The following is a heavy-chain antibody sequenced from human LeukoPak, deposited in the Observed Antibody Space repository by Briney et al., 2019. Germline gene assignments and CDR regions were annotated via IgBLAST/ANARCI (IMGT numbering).Heavy chain of an antibody. Sequence: SVKVSCKASGGTFSSYAISWVRQAPGQGLEWMGRIIPIFGTANYAQKFQGRVTITTDESTSTAYTELSSLRSEDTAVYYCASEVHRYCSGGSCYFNDWGQGTLVTVSS. V-gene: IGHV1-69*05. J-gene: IGHJ4*02. D-gene: IGHD2-15*01. CDR1: GGTFSSYA. CDR3: ASEVHRYCSGGSCYFND. CDR2: IIPIFGTA.